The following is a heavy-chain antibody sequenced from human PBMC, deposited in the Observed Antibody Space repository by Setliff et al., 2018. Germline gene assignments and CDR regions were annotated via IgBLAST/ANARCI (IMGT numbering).Heavy chain of an antibody. CDR3: ARQPGSQTTFFDY. V-gene: IGHV3-7*01. D-gene: IGHD4-4*01. J-gene: IGHJ4*02. Sequence: GGSLRLSCAASGFTFSSYWMSWVRQAPGKGLEWVANIKQDGSEKYYADSVKGRFTISRDNAKNSLYLQMNSLRAEDTAVYYCARQPGSQTTFFDYWGQGTLVTVSS. CDR2: IKQDGSEK. CDR1: GFTFSSYW.